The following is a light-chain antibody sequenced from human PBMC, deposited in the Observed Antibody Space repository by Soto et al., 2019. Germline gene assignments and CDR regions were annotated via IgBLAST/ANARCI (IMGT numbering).Light chain of an antibody. CDR3: SSYTTSSTYV. CDR1: SSDVGNYNR. V-gene: IGLV2-18*02. J-gene: IGLJ1*01. Sequence: QPVLTQPPSVSGSPGQSVAISCTGTSSDVGNYNRVSWYQQPPGTAPRLMIYDVSNRPSGVPDRFSGSKPGNTASLTISGLQADDGADYYCSSYTTSSTYVFGTGTKVTVL. CDR2: DVS.